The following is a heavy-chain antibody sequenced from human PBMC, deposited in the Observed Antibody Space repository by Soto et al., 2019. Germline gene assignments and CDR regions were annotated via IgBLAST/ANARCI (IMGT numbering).Heavy chain of an antibody. CDR1: GDSVSSGSAA. D-gene: IGHD4-4*01. CDR3: RRGGHGFTVFRIDV. CDR2: TYYRTKWYN. J-gene: IGHJ6*02. V-gene: IGHV6-1*01. Sequence: PXPTRSLTCAISGDSVSSGSAAWNWIRQSPSRGLEWLGRTYYRTKWYNEYAISVRSRITINPDTSKNQLSLQLSSVTPEDTAVHYRRRGGHGFTVFRIDVWRQGSTVIVSS.